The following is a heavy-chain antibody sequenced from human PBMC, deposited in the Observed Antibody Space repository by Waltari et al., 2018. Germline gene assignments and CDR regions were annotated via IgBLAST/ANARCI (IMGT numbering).Heavy chain of an antibody. CDR3: AASKSSTSWLNY. D-gene: IGHD2-2*01. J-gene: IGHJ4*02. Sequence: EVQLVESGGGLVKPGGSLRLSCAASGFTFSSHSMNWVSQAPGKGLEWVSSISSSSSYIYYADSVKGRFTISRDNAKNSLYLQMNSLRAEDTAVYYCAASKSSTSWLNYWGQGTLVTVSS. CDR2: ISSSSSYI. V-gene: IGHV3-21*01. CDR1: GFTFSSHS.